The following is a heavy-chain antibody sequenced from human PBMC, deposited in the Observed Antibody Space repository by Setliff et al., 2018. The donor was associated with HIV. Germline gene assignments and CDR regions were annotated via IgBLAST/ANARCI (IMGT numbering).Heavy chain of an antibody. J-gene: IGHJ5*01. CDR2: IYYSGNT. CDR3: ARGRGTWIPDSSWFDS. CDR1: GGSISSGDYY. V-gene: IGHV4-30-4*08. Sequence: PSETLSLTCTVSGGSISSGDYYWTWIRQPPGKGLEWIGYIYYSGNTFYNPSLKSRLTISIDTSKNQFSLKLSSVTAADTAVYYCARGRGTWIPDSSWFDSWGQGTLVTVSS. D-gene: IGHD5-12*01.